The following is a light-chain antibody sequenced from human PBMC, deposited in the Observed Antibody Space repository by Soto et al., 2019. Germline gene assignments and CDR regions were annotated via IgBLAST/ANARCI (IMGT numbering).Light chain of an antibody. CDR3: AAWDDSLSVL. J-gene: IGLJ2*01. V-gene: IGLV1-47*01. Sequence: QLVLTQPPSASVTPGQRVTISCSGSSSNIGSNYVYWYQQLPGTAPKLLIYRNNQRPSGVPDRFSGSKSGTSASLAISGLRSEDEADYYCAAWDDSLSVLFGGGTQLTVL. CDR1: SSNIGSNY. CDR2: RNN.